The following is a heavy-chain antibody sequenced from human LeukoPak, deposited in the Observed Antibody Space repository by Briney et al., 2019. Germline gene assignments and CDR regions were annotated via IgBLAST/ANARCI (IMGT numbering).Heavy chain of an antibody. J-gene: IGHJ4*02. D-gene: IGHD3-22*01. CDR1: GFTFDDYS. CDR3: ARDLWSSGYYHPFDY. V-gene: IGHV3-43*01. CDR2: ITWDGGST. Sequence: GGSLRLSCAASGFTFDDYSMHWVRQAPGKGLEWVSLITWDGGSTYYADSVKGRFTISRDNAKNSLYLQMNSLRAEDTALYYCARDLWSSGYYHPFDYWGQGTLVTVSS.